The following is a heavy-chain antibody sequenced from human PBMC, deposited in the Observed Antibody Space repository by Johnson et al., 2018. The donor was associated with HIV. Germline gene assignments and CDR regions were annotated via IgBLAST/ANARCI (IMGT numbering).Heavy chain of an antibody. CDR2: IYSGGST. V-gene: IGHV3-53*01. CDR1: GFTVSSNY. Sequence: VQLVESGGDLVKPGGSLRLSCAASGFTVSSNYMSWVRQAPGKGLEWVSVIYSGGSTYYADSVKGRFTISRDSSKNTLFLQMNSLRADDPAVYYCAKDGAFDIWGQGTLVTVSS. J-gene: IGHJ3*02. CDR3: AKDGAFDI.